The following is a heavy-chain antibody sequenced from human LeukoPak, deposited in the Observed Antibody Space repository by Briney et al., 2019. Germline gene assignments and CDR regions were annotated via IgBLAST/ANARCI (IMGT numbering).Heavy chain of an antibody. V-gene: IGHV3-30*04. D-gene: IGHD3-10*01. CDR3: ARDVLWFGELLSTIDY. Sequence: GGSLRLSCAASGFTFSSYAMHWIRQAPGKGLEWVAVISYDGSNKYYADSVKGRFTISRDNSKNTLYLQMNSLRAEDTAVYYCARDVLWFGELLSTIDYWGQGTLVTVSS. J-gene: IGHJ4*02. CDR2: ISYDGSNK. CDR1: GFTFSSYA.